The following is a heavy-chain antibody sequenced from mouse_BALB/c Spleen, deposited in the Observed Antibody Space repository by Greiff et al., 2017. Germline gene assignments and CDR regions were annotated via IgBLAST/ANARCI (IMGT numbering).Heavy chain of an antibody. CDR3: ARTKVRRIGYAMDY. Sequence: VQLVESGPGLVQPSQSLSITCTVSGFSLTSYGVHWVRQSPGKGLEWLGVIWSGGSTDYNAAFISRLSISKDNSKSQVFFKMNSLQANDTAIYYCARTKVRRIGYAMDYWGQGTSVTVSS. CDR1: GFSLTSYG. J-gene: IGHJ4*01. D-gene: IGHD2-14*01. V-gene: IGHV2-2*02. CDR2: IWSGGST.